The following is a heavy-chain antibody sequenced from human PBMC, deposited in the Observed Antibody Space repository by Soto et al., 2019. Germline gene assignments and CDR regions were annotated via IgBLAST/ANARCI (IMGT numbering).Heavy chain of an antibody. CDR1: GGTFSSYA. CDR2: IIPIFGTA. V-gene: IGHV1-69*06. CDR3: ARADYRYYYYGMDV. Sequence: AASVKVSCKASGGTFSSYAISWVRQAPGQGLEWMGGIIPIFGTANYAQKFQGRVTITADKSTSTAYMELSSLRSEDTAVYYCARADYRYYYYGMDVWGQGTTVTVSS. D-gene: IGHD4-4*01. J-gene: IGHJ6*02.